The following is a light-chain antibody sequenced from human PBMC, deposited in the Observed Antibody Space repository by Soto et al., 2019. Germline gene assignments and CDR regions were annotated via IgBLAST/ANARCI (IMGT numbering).Light chain of an antibody. CDR1: QSVTSNQ. V-gene: IGKV3-20*01. CDR2: GAS. J-gene: IGKJ5*01. Sequence: IVVTQSPGTLSLSPGERATLSCRASQSVTSNQLAWHQQKPGQAPRLLIYGASIRATGIPDRFSGSGSGTDYTLTISRLEPEDLAVYYCQQYGSSPTFGQGTRLET. CDR3: QQYGSSPT.